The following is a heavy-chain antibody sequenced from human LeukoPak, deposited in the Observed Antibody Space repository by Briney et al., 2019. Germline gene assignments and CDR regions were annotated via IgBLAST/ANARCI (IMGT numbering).Heavy chain of an antibody. CDR3: ARHFNWFDP. V-gene: IGHV4-39*01. CDR1: GGSISRSSYY. Sequence: SETLSLTCTVSGGSISRSSYYWGWIRQPPGKGLEWIGSVYYSGSTHYNPSLKSRVTISVDTSKNQFSLKLSSVTAADTAVYYCARHFNWFDPWGQGTLVTVSS. CDR2: VYYSGST. J-gene: IGHJ5*01.